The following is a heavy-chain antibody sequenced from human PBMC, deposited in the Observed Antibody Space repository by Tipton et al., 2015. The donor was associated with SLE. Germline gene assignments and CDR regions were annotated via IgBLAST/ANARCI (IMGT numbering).Heavy chain of an antibody. J-gene: IGHJ4*02. CDR1: GGSITSYY. D-gene: IGHD3-22*01. CDR2: IYHSGST. CDR3: GHYFYDATGYQSVDD. V-gene: IGHV4-59*01. Sequence: TLSLTCTVAGGSITSYYWSWIRQPPGKGLEWIGYIYHSGSTNYNPSLKSRVTISVDTSKNQFSLNVRSVTSADTAVYYCGHYFYDATGYQSVDDWGQGALVTVSS.